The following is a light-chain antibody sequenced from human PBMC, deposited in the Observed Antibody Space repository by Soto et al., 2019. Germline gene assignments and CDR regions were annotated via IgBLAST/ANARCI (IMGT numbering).Light chain of an antibody. CDR1: QSLTGGY. CDR3: QQVHSSSWT. J-gene: IGKJ1*01. Sequence: IVLTQSPGTLALSPGERATLSFRASQSLTGGYLAWYQQRPGQAPRILISGASSRATGIPDRFIGSGSGKDFTLTISRVEPEDCAMYYCQQVHSSSWTFDQGHKVEI. CDR2: GAS. V-gene: IGKV3-20*01.